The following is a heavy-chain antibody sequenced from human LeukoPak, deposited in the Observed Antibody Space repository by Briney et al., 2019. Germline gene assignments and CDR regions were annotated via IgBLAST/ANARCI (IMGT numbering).Heavy chain of an antibody. Sequence: ASVKVSCKASGGTFSSYAISWVRRAPGQGLEWMGGIIPIFGTANYAQKFQGRVTITADESTGTAYMELSSLRSEDTAVYYCASMATTDVDTATQLIDYWGQGTLVTVSS. V-gene: IGHV1-69*01. CDR3: ASMATTDVDTATQLIDY. J-gene: IGHJ4*02. CDR2: IIPIFGTA. D-gene: IGHD5-18*01. CDR1: GGTFSSYA.